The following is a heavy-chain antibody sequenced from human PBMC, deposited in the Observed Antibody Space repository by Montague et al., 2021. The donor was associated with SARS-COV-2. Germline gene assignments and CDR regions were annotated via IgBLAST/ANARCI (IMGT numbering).Heavy chain of an antibody. D-gene: IGHD2-2*01. J-gene: IGHJ6*03. CDR2: INHSGST. CDR3: ARARQDVVVPALGIGAYYYYYYMDV. CDR1: GGSFSGYY. V-gene: IGHV4-34*01. Sequence: SETLSLTCAVYGGSFSGYYWSWIRQPPGKGLEWIGEINHSGSTNYNPSLKSRVTISVDTSKNQFSLELSSVTAADTAVYYCARARQDVVVPALGIGAYYYYYYMDVWGKGTTVTVSS.